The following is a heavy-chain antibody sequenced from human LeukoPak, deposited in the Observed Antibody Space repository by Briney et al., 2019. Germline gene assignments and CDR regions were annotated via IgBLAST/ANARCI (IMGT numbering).Heavy chain of an antibody. Sequence: GGSLRLSCAASGFTFNMFWMTWVRQAPGKGLEWVANIKQDGSEENYGDSVKGRFTISRDNAKNSLSLQMHSLRAADPAVHYCAKHQGPGTWHYWGQATLVIVSS. CDR3: AKHQGPGTWHY. CDR2: IKQDGSEE. J-gene: IGHJ4*02. D-gene: IGHD1-14*01. CDR1: GFTFNMFW. V-gene: IGHV3-7*03.